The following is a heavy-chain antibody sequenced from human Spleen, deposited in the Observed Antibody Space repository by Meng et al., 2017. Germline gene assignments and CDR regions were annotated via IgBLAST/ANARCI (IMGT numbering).Heavy chain of an antibody. V-gene: IGHV4-31*03. CDR3: ARENGYSYGFDY. D-gene: IGHD5-18*01. CDR2: IFYSGST. CDR1: GDSIRSGGYY. J-gene: IGHJ4*02. Sequence: QVQLQESGPGLVKPSQTLSLTCSVSGDSIRSGGYYWSWIRQHPEKGLEWIGYIFYSGSTDSNPSLKSRVTISVDKSKNQFSLKLSSVTAADTAVYYCARENGYSYGFDYWGQGTLVTVSS.